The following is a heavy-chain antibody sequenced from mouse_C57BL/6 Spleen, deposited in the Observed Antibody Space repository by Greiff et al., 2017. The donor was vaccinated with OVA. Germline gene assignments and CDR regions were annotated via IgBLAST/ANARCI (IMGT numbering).Heavy chain of an antibody. J-gene: IGHJ4*01. CDR3: ARGDYDGGAMDY. CDR2: IYPGSGST. D-gene: IGHD2-3*01. Sequence: QVQLKQPGAELVKPGASVKMSCKASGYTFTSYWITWVKQRPGQGLEWIGDIYPGSGSTNYNEKFKSKATLTVDTSSSTAYMQLSSLTSEDSAVYYCARGDYDGGAMDYWGQGTSVTVSS. V-gene: IGHV1-55*01. CDR1: GYTFTSYW.